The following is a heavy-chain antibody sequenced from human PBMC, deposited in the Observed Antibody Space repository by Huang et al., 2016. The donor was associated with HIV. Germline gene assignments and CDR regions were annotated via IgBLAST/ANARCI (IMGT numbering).Heavy chain of an antibody. CDR3: AKEGWPSQNYPFFDS. CDR2: IRFVGTNT. CDR1: GFTLSKFG. D-gene: IGHD1-7*01. Sequence: VESGGSLRLSCAVSGFTLSKFGMHWVRQAPGKGLQCVAFIRFVGTNTYYPDSLRGRFTISRDISNNTVFLQMDSLRPEDTAVYYCAKEGWPSQNYPFFDSWGQGALVIVSS. J-gene: IGHJ4*02. V-gene: IGHV3-30*02.